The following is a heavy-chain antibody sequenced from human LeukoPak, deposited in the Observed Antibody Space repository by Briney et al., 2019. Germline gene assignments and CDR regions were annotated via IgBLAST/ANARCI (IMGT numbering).Heavy chain of an antibody. CDR3: ARDLRTLSSSTNLGY. J-gene: IGHJ4*02. V-gene: IGHV3-21*01. D-gene: IGHD2-2*01. CDR1: GFTFSSYS. Sequence: PGGSLRLSCAASGFTFSSYSMNWVRQAPGKGLEWVSSITGSSNYIYYADSLKGRFTISRDNAKNSLYLQMNSLRAEDTAVYYCARDLRTLSSSTNLGYWGQGTLVTVSS. CDR2: ITGSSNYI.